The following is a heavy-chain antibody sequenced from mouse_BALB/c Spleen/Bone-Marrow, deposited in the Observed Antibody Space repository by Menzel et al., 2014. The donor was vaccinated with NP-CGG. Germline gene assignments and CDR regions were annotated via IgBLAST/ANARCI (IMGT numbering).Heavy chain of an antibody. D-gene: IGHD1-1*01. CDR1: GFSLTNYG. CDR3: AKGHYGSSPFAY. J-gene: IGHJ3*01. Sequence: VHLVESGPSLVQPSQSLSITCTVSGFSLTNYGIYWVRQSPGKGLEWLGVIWRGGTTDYNAAFMSRLSITKDNSKSQVFFKMNSLQADDTAMYYCAKGHYGSSPFAYWGQGTLVTVSA. CDR2: IWRGGTT. V-gene: IGHV2-5-1*01.